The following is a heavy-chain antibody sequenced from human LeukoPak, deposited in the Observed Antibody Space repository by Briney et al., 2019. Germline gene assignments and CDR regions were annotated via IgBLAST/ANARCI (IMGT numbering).Heavy chain of an antibody. Sequence: GGSLRLSCAASELTFSRYSMNWVRQAPGKGLEWVSYISSSGNSIYYAGSVKGRFTISRDNAKNSLYLQMNTLRAEDTALYFCATAGHPGYDFWGGFAFYFDRWGQGALVTVSS. D-gene: IGHD3-3*01. CDR2: ISSSGNSI. CDR1: ELTFSRYS. CDR3: ATAGHPGYDFWGGFAFYFDR. V-gene: IGHV3-48*01. J-gene: IGHJ4*02.